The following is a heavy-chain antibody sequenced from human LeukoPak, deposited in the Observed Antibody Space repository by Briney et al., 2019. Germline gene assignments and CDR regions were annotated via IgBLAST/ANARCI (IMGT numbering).Heavy chain of an antibody. CDR1: GFTVSSNY. V-gene: IGHV3-66*01. CDR3: ARVDYGDYGFDY. D-gene: IGHD4-17*01. Sequence: WGSLRLSCAASGFTVSSNYMSWVGQAPGKGLEWVSVIYSGGSTYYADSVKGRFTISRDNSKNTLYLQMNSLRAEDTAVYYCARVDYGDYGFDYWGQGTLVTASS. CDR2: IYSGGST. J-gene: IGHJ4*02.